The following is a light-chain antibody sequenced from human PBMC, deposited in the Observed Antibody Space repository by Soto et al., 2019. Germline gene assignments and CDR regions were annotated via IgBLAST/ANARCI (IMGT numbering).Light chain of an antibody. CDR1: QSISNH. J-gene: IGKJ1*01. CDR3: LQDHDDSWT. CDR2: AAS. Sequence: IQMTQSPSSLSASVEDRVIITCRASQSISNHLNWYQQKPGKAPELLIYAASNLQSGVPSRFRGSRSGTEFTLTVSSLQPEDFATYYCLQDHDDSWTFGQGTKVDIK. V-gene: IGKV1-6*01.